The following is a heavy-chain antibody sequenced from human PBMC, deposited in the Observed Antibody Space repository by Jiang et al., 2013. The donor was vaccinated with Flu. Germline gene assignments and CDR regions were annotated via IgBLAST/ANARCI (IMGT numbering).Heavy chain of an antibody. D-gene: IGHD6-6*01. V-gene: IGHV1-2*02. J-gene: IGHJ4*02. CDR2: INPNSGGT. CDR1: GYY. CDR3: ARGRYSSSSGN. Sequence: GYYMHWVRQAPGQGLEWMGWINPNSGGTNYAQKFQGRVTMTRDTSISTAYMELSRLRSDDTAVYYCARGRYSSSSGNWGQGTLVTVSS.